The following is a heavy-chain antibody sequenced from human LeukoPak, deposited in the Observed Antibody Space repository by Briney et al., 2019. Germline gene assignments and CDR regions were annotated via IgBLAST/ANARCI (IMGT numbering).Heavy chain of an antibody. CDR2: IKQHGTEK. CDR1: GIMFSGYW. V-gene: IGHV3-7*01. CDR3: AREWWHYYYYYYGMDV. Sequence: PGGSLRLSCTASGIMFSGYWMSWVRQAPGKGLEWVANIKQHGTEKYYVDSVKGRFTISRDNSKNTLYLQMNSLRAEDTAVYYCAREWWHYYYYYYGMDVWGQGTTVTVSS. J-gene: IGHJ6*02. D-gene: IGHD2-15*01.